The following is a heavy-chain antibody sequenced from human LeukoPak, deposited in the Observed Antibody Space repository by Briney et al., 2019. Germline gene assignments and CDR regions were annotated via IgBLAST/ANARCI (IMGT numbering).Heavy chain of an antibody. D-gene: IGHD2-2*01. Sequence: SETLSLTCTVSGGSISSGGYYWSWIRQHPGKGLEWIGYIYYSGSTYYNPSLKSRVTISVDTSKNQFSLKLSSVTAADTAVYYCARVSAGYCSSTSCPRWFDPWGQGTLVTVSS. CDR2: IYYSGST. V-gene: IGHV4-31*03. CDR3: ARVSAGYCSSTSCPRWFDP. J-gene: IGHJ5*02. CDR1: GGSISSGGYY.